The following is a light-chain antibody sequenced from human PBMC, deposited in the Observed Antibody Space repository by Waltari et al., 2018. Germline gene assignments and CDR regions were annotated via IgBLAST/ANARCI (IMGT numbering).Light chain of an antibody. J-gene: IGLJ3*02. Sequence: QSALTQPASVSGSPGQSITISCTGTSSDVGGYNYVSWYQQHPGKAPKLMIYDVSNRPSALSNRFSGSKSGNTASLTISGLEAEDEADYYCSSYTSSNTWVFGGGTKLTVL. CDR3: SSYTSSNTWV. CDR2: DVS. V-gene: IGLV2-14*03. CDR1: SSDVGGYNY.